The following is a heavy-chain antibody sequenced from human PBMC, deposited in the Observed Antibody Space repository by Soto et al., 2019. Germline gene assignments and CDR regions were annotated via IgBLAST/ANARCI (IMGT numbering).Heavy chain of an antibody. V-gene: IGHV1-69*01. Sequence: QVQLVQSGAEVKKTGSSVKVSCKTSGGTFSTFGISWVRQAPGQGLEWMGGIIPFVGTAEYSQKFEDRITITADESTTTVYMDLRSLTSEDTAIYYCARTAPMDAGDKYYYDFWGQGALVTVSS. D-gene: IGHD3-16*01. CDR3: ARTAPMDAGDKYYYDF. J-gene: IGHJ4*02. CDR2: IIPFVGTA. CDR1: GGTFSTFG.